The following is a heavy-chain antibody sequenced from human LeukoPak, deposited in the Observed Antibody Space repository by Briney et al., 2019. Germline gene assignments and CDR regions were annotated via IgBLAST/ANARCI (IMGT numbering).Heavy chain of an antibody. J-gene: IGHJ4*02. CDR2: IYYSGST. V-gene: IGHV4-59*01. CDR3: ARQGPMTTVDY. D-gene: IGHD4-11*01. Sequence: PSETLSLTCTVSGGSISSYYWSWIRQPPGKGLEWIGYIYYSGSTNYNPSLKRRVTISVDTSKNQFSLKLSSVAAADTAVYYCARQGPMTTVDYWGQGTLVTVSS. CDR1: GGSISSYY.